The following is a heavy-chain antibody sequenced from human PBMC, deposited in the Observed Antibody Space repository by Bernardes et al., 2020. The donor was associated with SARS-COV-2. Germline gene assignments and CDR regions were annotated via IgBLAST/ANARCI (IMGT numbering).Heavy chain of an antibody. CDR2: INHSGST. V-gene: IGHV4-34*01. D-gene: IGHD3-9*01. J-gene: IGHJ3*02. Sequence: SETLSLTCAVYGGSFSGYYWSWIRQPPGKELEWIGEINHSGSTNYNPSLKSRVTISVDTSKNQFSLKLSSVTAADTAVYYCAKSLLRYFDYDAFDIWGQGTMVTVSS. CDR3: AKSLLRYFDYDAFDI. CDR1: GGSFSGYY.